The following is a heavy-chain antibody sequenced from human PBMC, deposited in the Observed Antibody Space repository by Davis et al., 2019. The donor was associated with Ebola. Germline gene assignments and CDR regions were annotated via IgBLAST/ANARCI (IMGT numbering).Heavy chain of an antibody. J-gene: IGHJ4*02. CDR3: ARDDNTVTTSYFDY. D-gene: IGHD4-17*01. V-gene: IGHV3-7*01. Sequence: GESLKISCAASGFTFSSYAMHWVRQAPGKGLEWVANIKQDGSEKYYVDSVKGRFTISRDNAKNSLYLQMNSLRAEDTAVYYCARDDNTVTTSYFDYWGQGTLVTVSS. CDR1: GFTFSSYA. CDR2: IKQDGSEK.